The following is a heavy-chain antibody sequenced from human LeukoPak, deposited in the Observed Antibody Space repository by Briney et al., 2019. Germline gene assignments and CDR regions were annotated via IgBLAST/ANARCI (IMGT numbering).Heavy chain of an antibody. CDR2: IIPIFGTA. D-gene: IGHD2-15*01. J-gene: IGHJ4*02. V-gene: IGHV1-69*13. CDR3: AKGIPPRVVVAAISLDY. Sequence: ASVKVSCKASGGTFSSYAISWVRQAPGQGLEWMGGIIPIFGTANYAQKFQGRVTITADESTSTAYMELSSLRSEDTAVYYCAKGIPPRVVVAAISLDYWGQGTLVTVSS. CDR1: GGTFSSYA.